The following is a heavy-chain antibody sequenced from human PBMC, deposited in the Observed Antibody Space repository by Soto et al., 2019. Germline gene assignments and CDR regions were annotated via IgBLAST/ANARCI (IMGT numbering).Heavy chain of an antibody. CDR2: ISGGGDTS. D-gene: IGHD6-19*01. V-gene: IGHV3-23*01. CDR1: GFTFSNYA. J-gene: IGHJ4*02. CDR3: AKEGTSGSYYFDY. Sequence: EVQLLESGGGLVQPGGSLRLSCAVSGFTFSNYAISWVRQAPGKGLEWVSIISGGGDTSYYADSVKGRFTISRDNSRDTLYLQMNSLRAGDSAKYYCAKEGTSGSYYFDYWGPGTLVTVSS.